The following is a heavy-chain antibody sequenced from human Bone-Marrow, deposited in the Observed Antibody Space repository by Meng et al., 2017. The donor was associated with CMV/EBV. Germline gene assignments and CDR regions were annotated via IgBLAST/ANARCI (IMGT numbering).Heavy chain of an antibody. V-gene: IGHV3-23*03. CDR1: GFTFNTYV. Sequence: GESLKISCVASGFTFNTYVMSWVRQAPGKGLEWVSTIYSGADSIFYADSVKGRFTISRDNSKNSLYLQMNSLRAGDTAVYYCARDIAVAGINAFEIWGQGTMVTVSS. CDR3: ARDIAVAGINAFEI. CDR2: IYSGADSI. D-gene: IGHD6-19*01. J-gene: IGHJ3*02.